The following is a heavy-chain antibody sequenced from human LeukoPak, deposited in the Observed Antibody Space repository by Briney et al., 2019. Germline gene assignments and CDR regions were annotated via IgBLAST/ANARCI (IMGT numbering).Heavy chain of an antibody. D-gene: IGHD3-10*01. Sequence: VASVKVSCKASRYTFTSYDINWVRQATGQGLEWMGWMNPNSGNTGYAQKFQGRVTMTRNTSISTAYMELSSLRSEDTAVYYCARSSEVRGVIITSGFDPWGRGTLVTVSS. CDR2: MNPNSGNT. CDR1: RYTFTSYD. J-gene: IGHJ5*02. V-gene: IGHV1-8*01. CDR3: ARSSEVRGVIITSGFDP.